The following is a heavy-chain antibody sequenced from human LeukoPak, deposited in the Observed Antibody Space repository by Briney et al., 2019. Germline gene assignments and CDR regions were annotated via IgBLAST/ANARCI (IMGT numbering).Heavy chain of an antibody. CDR2: ISAYNGNT. V-gene: IGHV1-18*04. CDR3: ARDQGSSSVWAYYYYYMDV. Sequence: GASVKVSCKASGYTFTGYYMHWVRQAPGQGLEWMGWISAYNGNTNYAQKLQGRVTMTTDTSTSTAYMELRSLRSDDTAVYYCARDQGSSSVWAYYYYYMDVWGKGTTVTVSS. D-gene: IGHD6-6*01. CDR1: GYTFTGYY. J-gene: IGHJ6*03.